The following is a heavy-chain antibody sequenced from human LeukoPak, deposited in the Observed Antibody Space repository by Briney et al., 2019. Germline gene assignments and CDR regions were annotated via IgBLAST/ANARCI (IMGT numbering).Heavy chain of an antibody. CDR1: GYTFTTYY. Sequence: ASVKVSCNASGYTFTTYYMHWVRQAPGQGLVWMGLINPSGGSTSYAQKFQGRVTMTRDTSTSTVYMELSSLRSEDTAVYFCAIVDAAGSGVKYFDYWGQGTLVTVSS. J-gene: IGHJ4*02. CDR3: AIVDAAGSGVKYFDY. V-gene: IGHV1-46*01. CDR2: INPSGGST. D-gene: IGHD3-10*01.